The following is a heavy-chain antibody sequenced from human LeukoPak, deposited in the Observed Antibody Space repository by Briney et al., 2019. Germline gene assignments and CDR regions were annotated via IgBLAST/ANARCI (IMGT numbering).Heavy chain of an antibody. CDR3: AREIGMGAFDYYYYGMDV. V-gene: IGHV1-46*01. Sequence: RRASVKVSCKASGYTFTNYYMHWVRQAPGQGLEWMGIINPSGGSTSYAQKFQGRVTMTRDTSTSTVYKELSSLRSEDTAVYYCAREIGMGAFDYYYYGMDVWGHGTTVTVSS. D-gene: IGHD3-16*01. CDR1: GYTFTNYY. CDR2: INPSGGST. J-gene: IGHJ6*02.